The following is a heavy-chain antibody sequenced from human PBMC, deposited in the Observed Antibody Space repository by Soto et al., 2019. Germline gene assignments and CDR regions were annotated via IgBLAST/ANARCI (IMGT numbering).Heavy chain of an antibody. J-gene: IGHJ6*02. Sequence: GGSLRLSCAASGLTFSGYVMSWVRQAPGKGLEWVSGISGSGDNTYYADSVKGRFTISRDNSKNTLYLQMNSLRAEDTAVYYCAKALQYTSLRDYFYYGMDVWGQGTTVTVSS. D-gene: IGHD6-6*01. CDR1: GLTFSGYV. V-gene: IGHV3-23*01. CDR3: AKALQYTSLRDYFYYGMDV. CDR2: ISGSGDNT.